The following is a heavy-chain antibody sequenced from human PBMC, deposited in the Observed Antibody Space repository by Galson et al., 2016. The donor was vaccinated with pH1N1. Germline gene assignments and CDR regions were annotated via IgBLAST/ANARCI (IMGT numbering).Heavy chain of an antibody. CDR2: FDPEGDET. CDR3: ETGYRCSPNNCYGYHYYNMGV. V-gene: IGHV1-24*01. Sequence: SVKVSCKVSGYTVTELSMNWVRQAPGKGLEWMGGFDPEGDETVYAQRFEGRLTMTADASTETAYMQLCNLGSEDTAVYYCETGYRCSPNNCYGYHYYNMGVWGTGTTVAVSS. D-gene: IGHD2-15*01. J-gene: IGHJ6*03. CDR1: GYTVTELS.